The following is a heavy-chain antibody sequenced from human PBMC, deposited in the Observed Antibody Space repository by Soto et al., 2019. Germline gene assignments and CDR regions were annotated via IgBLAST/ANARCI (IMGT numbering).Heavy chain of an antibody. CDR1: GGSVSSGSYY. CDR2: IYYSGGT. Sequence: SETLSLTCTVSGGSVSSGSYYWSWIRQPPGKGQERIGYIYYSGGTNYNPSLKSRVTISVDTSKNQFSLKLSSVTAADTAVYYCARGTNTMIVARGDPQKRYYFDYWGQGTLVTVPS. J-gene: IGHJ4*02. D-gene: IGHD3-22*01. CDR3: ARGTNTMIVARGDPQKRYYFDY. V-gene: IGHV4-61*01.